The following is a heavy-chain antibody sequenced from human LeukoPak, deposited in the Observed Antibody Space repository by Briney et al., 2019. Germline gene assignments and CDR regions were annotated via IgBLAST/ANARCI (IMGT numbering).Heavy chain of an antibody. CDR1: GYTFTGYY. Sequence: GASVKVSCKASGYTFTGYYMHWVRQAPGQGLEWMGWINPNSGGTNYAEKFQGRVTMTRDTSISTAYMELSRLRSDDTAVYYCARQTYGDYYFDHWGQGTLVTVSS. J-gene: IGHJ4*02. CDR3: ARQTYGDYYFDH. D-gene: IGHD4-17*01. V-gene: IGHV1-2*02. CDR2: INPNSGGT.